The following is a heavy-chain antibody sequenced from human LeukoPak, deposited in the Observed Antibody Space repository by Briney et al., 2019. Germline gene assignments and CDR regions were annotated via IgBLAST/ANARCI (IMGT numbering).Heavy chain of an antibody. CDR1: GFTFSSYS. CDR3: ARDTRYCRSTSGC. Sequence: GGSLRLSCAASGFTFSSYSMNWVRQAPGKGLEWVSSISSSSSYIYYADSVKGRFTISRDNAKNSLYLQMNSLRAEDTAVYYCARDTRYCRSTSGCWGQGTLVTVSS. V-gene: IGHV3-21*01. J-gene: IGHJ4*02. D-gene: IGHD2-2*01. CDR2: ISSSSSYI.